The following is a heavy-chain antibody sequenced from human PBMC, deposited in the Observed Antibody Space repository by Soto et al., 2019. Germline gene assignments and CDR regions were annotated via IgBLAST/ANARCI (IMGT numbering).Heavy chain of an antibody. CDR2: IYPGDSDT. V-gene: IGHV5-51*01. Sequence: GESLKISCKGSGYSFTSYWIAWVRQMPGKGLEWMGIIYPGDSDTRYSPSFQGQVTTSTDKSISTAYLQWSSLKASDTAMYYCARPREAGKSYYATDVWGQGTTVTVSS. CDR3: ARPREAGKSYYATDV. CDR1: GYSFTSYW. J-gene: IGHJ6*02. D-gene: IGHD6-19*01.